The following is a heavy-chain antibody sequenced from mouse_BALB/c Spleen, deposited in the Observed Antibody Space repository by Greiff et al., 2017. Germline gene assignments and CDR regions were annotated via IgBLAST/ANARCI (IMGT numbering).Heavy chain of an antibody. CDR3: ARYYGSRRYYAMDY. J-gene: IGHJ4*01. D-gene: IGHD1-1*01. CDR1: GFTFSSYA. CDR2: ISSGGSYT. Sequence: EVQGVESGGGLVKPGGSLKLSCAASGFTFSSYAMSWVRQSPEKRLEWVAEISSGGSYTYYPDTVTGRFTISRDNAKNTLYLEMSSLRSEDTAMYYCARYYGSRRYYAMDYWGQGTSVTVSS. V-gene: IGHV5-9-4*01.